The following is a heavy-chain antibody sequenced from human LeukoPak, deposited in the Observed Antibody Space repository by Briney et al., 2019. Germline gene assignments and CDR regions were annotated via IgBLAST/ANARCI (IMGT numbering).Heavy chain of an antibody. V-gene: IGHV4-34*01. J-gene: IGHJ5*02. D-gene: IGHD3-3*01. CDR2: INHSGST. Sequence: SETLSLTCAVYGGSFSGYYWSWIRQPPGKGLEWIGEINHSGSTNYNPSLKSRVTISVDTSKNQFSLKLSSVTAADTAVYYCARGNQMKYYDFWSGYLTRGNWFDPWGQGTLVTVSS. CDR3: ARGNQMKYYDFWSGYLTRGNWFDP. CDR1: GGSFSGYY.